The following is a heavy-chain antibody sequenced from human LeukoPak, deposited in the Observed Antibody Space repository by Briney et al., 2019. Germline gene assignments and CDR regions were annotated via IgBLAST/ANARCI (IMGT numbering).Heavy chain of an antibody. D-gene: IGHD6-13*01. CDR2: IIPIFGTA. CDR3: AGQQQLVLAGAFDI. J-gene: IGHJ3*02. V-gene: IGHV1-69*01. CDR1: GGTFSSYA. Sequence: SVTVSCKASGGTFSSYAISWVRQAPGQGLEWMGGIIPIFGTANYAQKFQGRVTITADESTSTAYMELSSLRSEDTAVYYCAGQQQLVLAGAFDIGGQGTMVTLSS.